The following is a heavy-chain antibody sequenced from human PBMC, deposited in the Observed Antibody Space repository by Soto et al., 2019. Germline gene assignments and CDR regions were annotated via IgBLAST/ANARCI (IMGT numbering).Heavy chain of an antibody. Sequence: SETLSLTCSVSGGSINSGRSSWNWIRQSPGKGLEWIAYIYHSGSTYYNPSLKSRVTISVDRSENQFSLKLTSVTAADTAVYYCVRESTTSGPNWFDTWGPGVLVTVSS. D-gene: IGHD1-1*01. CDR1: GGSINSGRSS. J-gene: IGHJ5*02. V-gene: IGHV4-30-2*06. CDR3: VRESTTSGPNWFDT. CDR2: IYHSGST.